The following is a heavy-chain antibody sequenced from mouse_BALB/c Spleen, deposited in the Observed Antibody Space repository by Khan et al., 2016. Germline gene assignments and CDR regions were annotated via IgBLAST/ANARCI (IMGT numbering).Heavy chain of an antibody. CDR2: TSSGSSTI. Sequence: EVELVASGGGLVQPGGSRKLSCAASGFTFSRFGMHWVRQTPEKGLEWVAYTSSGSSTIYYASTLRGRCTISRDNPKNALSMQLPSLSSENAAIYCCARGDYWGQGTTLTISS. CDR3: ARGDY. V-gene: IGHV5-17*02. J-gene: IGHJ2*01. CDR1: GFTFSRFG.